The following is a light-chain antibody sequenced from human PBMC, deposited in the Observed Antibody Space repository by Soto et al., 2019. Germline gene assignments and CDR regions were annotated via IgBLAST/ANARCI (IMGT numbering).Light chain of an antibody. V-gene: IGKV3-20*01. J-gene: IGKJ4*01. CDR2: DAS. Sequence: EIVLTQSPDTLSLSPGERATLSCRASQSVRNNYLAWYQQKPGQAPRFLIYDASSRATGIPDRFSGSWSGTDFTLTINRLEPEDFAVYYCQQYGSTPLTFGGGTKVDIE. CDR3: QQYGSTPLT. CDR1: QSVRNNY.